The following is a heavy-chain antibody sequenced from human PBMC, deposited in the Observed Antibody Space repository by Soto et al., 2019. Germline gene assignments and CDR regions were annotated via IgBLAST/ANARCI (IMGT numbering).Heavy chain of an antibody. D-gene: IGHD3-3*01. Sequence: SETLSLTCTVSGGSISSSSYYWGRIRQPPGKGLEWIGSIYYSGSTYYNPSLKSRVTISVDTSKNQFSLKLSSVTAADTAVYYCARRYSRRYDFWSGYFEGSRWFDPWGQGTLVTVSS. CDR3: ARRYSRRYDFWSGYFEGSRWFDP. CDR1: GGSISSSSYY. J-gene: IGHJ5*02. CDR2: IYYSGST. V-gene: IGHV4-39*01.